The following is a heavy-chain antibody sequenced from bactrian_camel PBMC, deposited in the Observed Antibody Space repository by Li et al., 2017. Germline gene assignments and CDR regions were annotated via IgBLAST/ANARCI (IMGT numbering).Heavy chain of an antibody. Sequence: HVQLVESGGGSVQVGGSLRLSCALSGITGYCVAWFRQAPGREREGVASISGDGTTSYSDSVKGRFAASRDYGKNTAYLQMNNLKPEDTAMYYCAADSWRLKCPENFGYWGQGTQVTVS. D-gene: IGHD4*01. CDR2: ISGDGTT. CDR1: GITGYC. V-gene: IGHV3S53*01. J-gene: IGHJ6*01. CDR3: AADSWRLKCPENFGY.